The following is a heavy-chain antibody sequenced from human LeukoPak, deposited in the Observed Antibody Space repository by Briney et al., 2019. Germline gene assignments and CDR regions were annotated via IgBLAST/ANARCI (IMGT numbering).Heavy chain of an antibody. D-gene: IGHD2/OR15-2a*01. CDR3: ARAPLTMPYRYFDY. Sequence: PSQTLSLTCTVSGGSISSGGYYWSWIRQHPGKGLEWIGYIYYSGSTYYNPSLKSRVTISVDTSKNQFSLKLSSVTAADTAVYYCARAPLTMPYRYFDYWGQGTLVTVSS. CDR1: GGSISSGGYY. CDR2: IYYSGST. V-gene: IGHV4-31*03. J-gene: IGHJ4*02.